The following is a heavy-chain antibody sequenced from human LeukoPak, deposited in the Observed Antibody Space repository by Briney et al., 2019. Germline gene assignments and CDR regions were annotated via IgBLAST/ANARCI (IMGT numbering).Heavy chain of an antibody. V-gene: IGHV3-48*01. CDR2: IGTSSTTI. J-gene: IGHJ6*03. CDR3: ARFAAGGSYYYYMDV. Sequence: AGGSLRLSCAASGFTFSSYTMNWVRQPPGKGLEWVSNIGTSSTTIYYADSVKGRFTISRDNAKNSLYLQMNSLRADDTAVYYYARFAAGGSYYYYMDVWGKGTTVTVSS. D-gene: IGHD6-25*01. CDR1: GFTFSSYT.